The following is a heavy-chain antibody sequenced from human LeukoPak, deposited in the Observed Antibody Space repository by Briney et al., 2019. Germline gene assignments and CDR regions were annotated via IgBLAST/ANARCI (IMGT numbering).Heavy chain of an antibody. V-gene: IGHV4-34*01. J-gene: IGHJ6*02. CDR1: GGSFSGYY. CDR2: INHSGST. D-gene: IGHD2-15*01. CDR3: ARDLALIVASAYYYYYGMDV. Sequence: KTSETLSLTCAVYGGSFSGYYWSWIRQPPGKGLEWIGEINHSGSTNYNPSLKSRVTISVDTSKNQFSLKLSSVTAADTAVYYCARDLALIVASAYYYYYGMDVWGQGTTVTVSS.